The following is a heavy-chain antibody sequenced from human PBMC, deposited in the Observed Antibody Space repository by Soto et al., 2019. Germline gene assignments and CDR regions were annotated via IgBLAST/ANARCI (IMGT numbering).Heavy chain of an antibody. CDR3: ARESDYVDALDI. CDR2: IYSGGST. J-gene: IGHJ3*02. Sequence: GGSLRLSCAASGFTVSSNYMSWVRQAPGKGLEWVSVIYSGGSTYYADSVKGRFTISRDNSKNTLYLQMNSLRAEDTAVYYCARESDYVDALDIWGQGTMVTVSS. CDR1: GFTVSSNY. V-gene: IGHV3-66*01. D-gene: IGHD4-17*01.